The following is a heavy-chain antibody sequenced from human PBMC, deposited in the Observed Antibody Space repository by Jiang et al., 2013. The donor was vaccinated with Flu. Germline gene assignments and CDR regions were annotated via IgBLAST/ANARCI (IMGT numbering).Heavy chain of an antibody. J-gene: IGHJ4*02. CDR1: GDSVSSNSAA. D-gene: IGHD6-19*01. V-gene: IGHV6-1*01. Sequence: QTLSLTCAISGDSVSSNSAAWNWIRQSPSRGLEWLGRTYYRSKWYSDYAVSVRSRITINPDTSKNQFSLQLNSVTPEDTAVYYCAREAIAVAGKSGFDSWGQGTLFTVSS. CDR3: AREAIAVAGKSGFDS. CDR2: TYYRSKWYS.